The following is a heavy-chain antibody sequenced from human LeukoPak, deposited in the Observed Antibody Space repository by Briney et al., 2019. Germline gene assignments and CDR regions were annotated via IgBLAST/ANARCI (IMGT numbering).Heavy chain of an antibody. CDR3: ARQGYGYYGFDY. V-gene: IGHV1-46*01. Sequence: ASVKVSCKASGYTFTSYYLHWVRQAPGQGLEWMEVINPSTGTTSYTQKFQGRVTMTRDTSTSTVYMEVSGLSSEDTAVYYCARQGYGYYGFDYWGQGTLVTVSS. CDR1: GYTFTSYY. D-gene: IGHD2-2*03. CDR2: INPSTGTT. J-gene: IGHJ4*02.